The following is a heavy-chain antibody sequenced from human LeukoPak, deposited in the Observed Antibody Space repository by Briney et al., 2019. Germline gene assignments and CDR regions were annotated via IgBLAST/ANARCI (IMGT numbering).Heavy chain of an antibody. J-gene: IGHJ4*02. CDR2: INPGRGNT. D-gene: IGHD7-27*01. Sequence: ASVKVSCKASGYTFTSYYTHWVRQVPGQGLEWMGIINPGRGNTNYAQNFHGRVTLTRDTSTSTIYMELSSLRSEDTAVYYCARDRDWGSSDPFDYWGQGTLVTVSS. V-gene: IGHV1-46*01. CDR3: ARDRDWGSSDPFDY. CDR1: GYTFTSYY.